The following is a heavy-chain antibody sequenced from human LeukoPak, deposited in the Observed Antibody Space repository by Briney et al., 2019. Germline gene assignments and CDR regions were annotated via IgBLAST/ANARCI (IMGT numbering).Heavy chain of an antibody. J-gene: IGHJ1*01. Sequence: GGSLRLSCAASGFTFSSYSMNWVRQAPGKGLEWVSYISSSSSTIYYADSVKGRFTVSRDNAKNSLYLQMNSLRAEDTAVYYRAKDRGTYYYDSSGPFQHWGQGTLVTVSS. CDR3: AKDRGTYYYDSSGPFQH. CDR2: ISSSSSTI. V-gene: IGHV3-48*01. CDR1: GFTFSSYS. D-gene: IGHD3-22*01.